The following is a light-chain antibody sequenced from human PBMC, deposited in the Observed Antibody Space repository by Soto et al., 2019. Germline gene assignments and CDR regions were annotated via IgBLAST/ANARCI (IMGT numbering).Light chain of an antibody. CDR2: AAS. V-gene: IGKV1-39*01. J-gene: IGKJ1*01. CDR1: QGISTY. CDR3: QQYGSSPWT. Sequence: DIQMTQSPSSLSASVGDRVTITCRASQGISTYLNWYQQKPGKAPKVLIYAASSLQSGVPSRFSGSGSGTEFTLTISSLQPDDFATYYCQQYGSSPWTFGQGTKVDIK.